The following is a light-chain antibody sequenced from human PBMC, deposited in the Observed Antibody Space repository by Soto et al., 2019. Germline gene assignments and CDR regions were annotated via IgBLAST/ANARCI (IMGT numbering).Light chain of an antibody. V-gene: IGLV2-14*01. CDR1: SSDVGGFHY. CDR3: TSKTTTTYVL. CDR2: EVS. J-gene: IGLJ2*01. Sequence: QSVLTQPASVSGSPGQSITISCTGTSSDVGGFHYVSWYQHRPGKAPKLMIYEVSNRPSGVSNRFSGSKSGNMASLTISGLQADDEADYYCTSKTTTTYVLFGGGTKVTVL.